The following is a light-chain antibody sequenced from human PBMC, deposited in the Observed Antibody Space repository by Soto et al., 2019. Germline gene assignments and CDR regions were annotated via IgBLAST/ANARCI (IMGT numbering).Light chain of an antibody. J-gene: IGLJ2*01. Sequence: QSALTQPASVSGSPGQSITISCTGTSSDVGGYNYVSWYQHHPGKVPKLMIYEVSNRPSGISNRFSGSKSGNTASLTISGLKYEDGADYYCSSYTTSYTQVFGGGTKLTVL. CDR2: EVS. CDR3: SSYTTSYTQV. V-gene: IGLV2-14*01. CDR1: SSDVGGYNY.